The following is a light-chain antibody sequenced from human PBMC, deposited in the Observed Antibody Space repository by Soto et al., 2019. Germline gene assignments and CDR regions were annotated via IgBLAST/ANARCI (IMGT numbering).Light chain of an antibody. Sequence: QSALTQPPSASGSPGQSVTISCTGTSSDVGGYKYVSWFQQHPGKAPKLMICEVSKRPSGVPDRFSGSRSGNMASLTVSGLQAEDEADYYCCSYAGSNNYVFGTGTKLTVL. CDR1: SSDVGGYKY. CDR3: CSYAGSNNYV. CDR2: EVS. J-gene: IGLJ1*01. V-gene: IGLV2-8*01.